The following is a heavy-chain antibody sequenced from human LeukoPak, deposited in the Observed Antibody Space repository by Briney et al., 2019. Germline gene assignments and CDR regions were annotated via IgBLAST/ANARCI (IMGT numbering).Heavy chain of an antibody. CDR2: INPSGGST. Sequence: ASVKVSCKASGYTFTSYYMHWVRQAPGQGLEWMGIINPSGGSTSYAQKFQGRVTMTRDTSTSTVYMELGSLRSEDTAVYYCARDYYDSSGYYYVAGYWGQGTLVTVSS. J-gene: IGHJ4*02. V-gene: IGHV1-46*01. CDR3: ARDYYDSSGYYYVAGY. CDR1: GYTFTSYY. D-gene: IGHD3-22*01.